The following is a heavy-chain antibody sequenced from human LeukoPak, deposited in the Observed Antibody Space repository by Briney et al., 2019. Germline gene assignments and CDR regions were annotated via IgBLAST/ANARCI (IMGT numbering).Heavy chain of an antibody. CDR2: IHNGGDT. V-gene: IGHV3-66*02. J-gene: IGHJ4*02. CDR3: ARERYCSGASCPNSNRYFDF. D-gene: IGHD2-15*01. Sequence: GGSLRLSCTAPGFSVSANYMSWVRQAPGKGLEWVSVIHNGGDTYYADSVKGRFTISRDNSKNTLYLQMNSLRAEDTAVYYCARERYCSGASCPNSNRYFDFWGQGTLVTVSS. CDR1: GFSVSANY.